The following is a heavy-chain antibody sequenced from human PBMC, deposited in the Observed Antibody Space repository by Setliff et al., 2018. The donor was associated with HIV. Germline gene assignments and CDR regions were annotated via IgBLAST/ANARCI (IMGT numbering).Heavy chain of an antibody. CDR1: GGSIGGSNW. Sequence: SETLSLTCAVSGGSIGGSNWWNWVRQTPGKGLEWIGEISPSGRTNYNPSLKSRVTISVDSSKNQFSLKMTSVTAADTAVYYCARDLGSSWYFSHWGQGTLVTVSS. V-gene: IGHV4-4*02. D-gene: IGHD6-13*01. CDR3: ARDLGSSWYFSH. CDR2: ISPSGRT. J-gene: IGHJ4*02.